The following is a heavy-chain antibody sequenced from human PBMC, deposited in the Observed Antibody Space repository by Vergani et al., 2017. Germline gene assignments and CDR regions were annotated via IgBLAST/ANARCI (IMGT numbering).Heavy chain of an antibody. CDR2: ISSSSSTI. V-gene: IGHV3-48*01. CDR3: ARDGSGPYCSGGSCYSRGLYYYGMDV. CDR1: GFTFSSYS. J-gene: IGHJ6*02. D-gene: IGHD2-15*01. Sequence: EVQLVESGGGLVQPGGSLRLSCAASGFTFSSYSMNWVRQAPGKGLEWVSYISSSSSTIYYADSVKGRFTISRDNAKNSLYLQMNSLRAEDTAVYYCARDGSGPYCSGGSCYSRGLYYYGMDVWGQGTTVTVSS.